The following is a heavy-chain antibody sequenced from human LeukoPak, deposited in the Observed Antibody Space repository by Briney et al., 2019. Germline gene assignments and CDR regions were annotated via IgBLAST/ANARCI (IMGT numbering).Heavy chain of an antibody. V-gene: IGHV1-46*01. CDR3: ATGPPKYCSGGSCSIYYYYMDV. CDR1: GYTFTSYY. J-gene: IGHJ6*03. D-gene: IGHD2-15*01. Sequence: ASVKVSCKASGYTFTSYYMHWVRQAPGQGLEWMGIINPSGGSTSYAQKFQGRVTMTRDMSTSTVYMELSSLRSEDTAVYYCATGPPKYCSGGSCSIYYYYMDVWGKGTTVTVSS. CDR2: INPSGGST.